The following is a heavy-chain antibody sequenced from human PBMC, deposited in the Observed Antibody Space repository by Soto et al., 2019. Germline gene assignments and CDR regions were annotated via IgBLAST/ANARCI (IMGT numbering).Heavy chain of an antibody. CDR1: GFTFSTYA. Sequence: QVHLVESGGGVVQPGRSLRLSCAASGFTFSTYAMHWVRQAPGKGLEWVAVIWYDGSDKNYADSVKGRFTISRDNSKNTLYLQMNSLLAEDTAVYYCARGDGYNYVDYWGQGTLVTVSS. CDR2: IWYDGSDK. J-gene: IGHJ4*02. V-gene: IGHV3-33*01. CDR3: ARGDGYNYVDY. D-gene: IGHD5-12*01.